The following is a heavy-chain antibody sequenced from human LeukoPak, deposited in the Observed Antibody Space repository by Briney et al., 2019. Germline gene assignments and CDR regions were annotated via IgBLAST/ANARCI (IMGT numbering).Heavy chain of an antibody. CDR1: GFTFGDYA. Sequence: PGGSLRLSRTASGFTFGDYAMSWVRQAPGKGLEWVGFIRSKAYGGTTEYAASVKGRFIISRDDSKSVAYLQMNSLKTEDTAVYYCTRGYGSGRNWFDPWGQGTLVTVSS. V-gene: IGHV3-49*04. J-gene: IGHJ5*02. CDR2: IRSKAYGGTT. CDR3: TRGYGSGRNWFDP. D-gene: IGHD3-10*01.